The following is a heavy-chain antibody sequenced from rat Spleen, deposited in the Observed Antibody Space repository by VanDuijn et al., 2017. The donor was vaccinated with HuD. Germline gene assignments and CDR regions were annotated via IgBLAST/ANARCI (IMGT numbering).Heavy chain of an antibody. CDR2: INTGGGNT. V-gene: IGHV5-27*01. D-gene: IGHD1-11*01. CDR1: GFTFRNYG. CDR3: TTANNGGFSELYYFDY. J-gene: IGHJ2*01. Sequence: EVQLVESGGGLVQPGRSMKLSCAASGFTFRNYGMAWVRQAPKKGLEWVAYINTGGGNTYQRDSVRGRFTISRNNAKSTLYLQMDSLRSEDTTTYYCTTANNGGFSELYYFDYWGQGVMVTVSS.